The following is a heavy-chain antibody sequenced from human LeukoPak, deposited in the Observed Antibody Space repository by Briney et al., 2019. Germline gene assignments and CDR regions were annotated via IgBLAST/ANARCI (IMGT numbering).Heavy chain of an antibody. CDR3: ARDTMHYDYVIPGQ. Sequence: PSQTLSLTCTVSGGSISSGGYYWSWIRQPPGKGLEWIGYIYHSGSTYYNPSLKSRVTISVDRSKNQFSLKLSSVTAADTAVYYCARDTMHYDYVIPGQWGQGTLVTVSS. J-gene: IGHJ4*02. CDR1: GGSISSGGYY. CDR2: IYHSGST. V-gene: IGHV4-30-2*01. D-gene: IGHD3-16*01.